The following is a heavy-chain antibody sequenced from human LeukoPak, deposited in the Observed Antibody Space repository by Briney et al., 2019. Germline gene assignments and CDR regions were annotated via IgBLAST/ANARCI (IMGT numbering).Heavy chain of an antibody. CDR3: ASAGYYYDSSGYYDNNWFDP. Sequence: SVKVSCKASGYTFTSYGISWVRQAPGQGLEWMGGIIPIFGTANYAQKFQGRVTITADESTSTAYMELSSLRSEDTAVYYCASAGYYYDSSGYYDNNWFDPWGQGTLVTVSS. CDR1: GYTFTSYG. J-gene: IGHJ5*02. CDR2: IIPIFGTA. D-gene: IGHD3-22*01. V-gene: IGHV1-69*13.